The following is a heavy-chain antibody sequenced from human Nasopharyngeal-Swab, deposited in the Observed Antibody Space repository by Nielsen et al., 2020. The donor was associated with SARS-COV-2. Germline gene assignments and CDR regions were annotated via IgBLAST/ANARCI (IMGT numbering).Heavy chain of an antibody. Sequence: GESLKISCAASGFTFSSYSMNWVRQAPGKGLEWVSSVSSTSTYIYYADSVKGRFTISRDNAKNSLYLLLNSLRAEDSAVYYCARDPLSSWQATGNWYFDLWGRGTLVTVSS. D-gene: IGHD1-14*01. CDR1: GFTFSSYS. J-gene: IGHJ2*01. CDR2: VSSTSTYI. CDR3: ARDPLSSWQATGNWYFDL. V-gene: IGHV3-21*06.